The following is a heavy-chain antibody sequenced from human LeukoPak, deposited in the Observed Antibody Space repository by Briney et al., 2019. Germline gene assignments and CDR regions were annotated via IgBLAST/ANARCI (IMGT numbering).Heavy chain of an antibody. CDR2: ISAYNGHT. J-gene: IGHJ4*02. CDR3: ARDRIASDFDH. D-gene: IGHD6-13*01. CDR1: GYTFTSYG. Sequence: ASVKVSCKASGYTFTSYGISWVRQAPGQGLEWMGWISAYNGHTNYAQRLQGRVTITTDTSTSTAYMELRSLRSDDTAVYYCARDRIASDFDHWGQGTLVTVSS. V-gene: IGHV1-18*01.